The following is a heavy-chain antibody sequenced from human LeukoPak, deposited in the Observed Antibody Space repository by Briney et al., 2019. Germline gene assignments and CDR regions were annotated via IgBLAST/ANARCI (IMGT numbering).Heavy chain of an antibody. Sequence: SETLSLTCAVYGGSFSGYYWSWIRQPPGKGLEWIGEINHSGSTNYNPSLKSRVTISVDTSKNQFSLKLSSVTAADSAVYYCARDSCSSTSCRRKFDNWGQGTLVTVSS. CDR1: GGSFSGYY. J-gene: IGHJ4*02. V-gene: IGHV4-34*01. CDR3: ARDSCSSTSCRRKFDN. D-gene: IGHD2-2*01. CDR2: INHSGST.